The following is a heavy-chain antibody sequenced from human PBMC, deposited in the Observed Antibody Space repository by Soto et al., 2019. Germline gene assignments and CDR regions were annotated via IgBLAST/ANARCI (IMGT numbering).Heavy chain of an antibody. V-gene: IGHV4-59*01. D-gene: IGHD2-2*01. J-gene: IGHJ5*02. CDR1: GGSISSYY. Sequence: QVQLQESGPGLVKPSETLSLTCIVSGGSISSYYWSWIRQPPGKGLEWIGYIYYSGSTNYNPSLTSRVTISVDTSKNQFSLKLSSVTAADTAVYYCARVRVVPAADGLWYNWLDPWGQGTLVTVSS. CDR3: ARVRVVPAADGLWYNWLDP. CDR2: IYYSGST.